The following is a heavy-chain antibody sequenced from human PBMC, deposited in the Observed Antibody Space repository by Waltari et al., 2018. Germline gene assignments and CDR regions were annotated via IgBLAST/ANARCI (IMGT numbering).Heavy chain of an antibody. CDR1: VVPFSPFT. CDR3: AKDEGARLAPTFGMDA. D-gene: IGHD6-6*01. J-gene: IGHJ6*02. Sequence: EMQLLESGGALVQPGGSLRLSCAASVVPFSPFTRHWVRQASGKGLEGVAVLTASGLMDYGDSVKGRFIISRDNSKNTLYLEMYRLRVEDTARYYCAKDEGARLAPTFGMDAWGQGTTVIVSS. CDR2: LTASGLM. V-gene: IGHV3-23*01.